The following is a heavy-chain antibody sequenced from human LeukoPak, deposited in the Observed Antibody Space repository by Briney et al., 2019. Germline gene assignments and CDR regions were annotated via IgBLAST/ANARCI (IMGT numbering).Heavy chain of an antibody. CDR2: ISSSSSYI. D-gene: IGHD3-3*01. CDR1: GFTFSSYF. CDR3: ARAYDFWSGHDAFDI. V-gene: IGHV3-21*01. Sequence: GGSLRLSCAASGFTFSSYFMNWVRQAPGKGLEWVSSISSSSSYIYYADSVKGRFTISRDNAKNSLYLQMNSLRAEDTAVYYCARAYDFWSGHDAFDIWGQGTMVTVSS. J-gene: IGHJ3*02.